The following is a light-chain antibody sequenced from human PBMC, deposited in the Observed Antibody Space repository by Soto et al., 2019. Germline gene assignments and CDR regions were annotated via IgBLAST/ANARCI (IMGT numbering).Light chain of an antibody. Sequence: EIVLTQSPVTLSLSPGERATLSCRASQTVSRMYLSWFQQRPGQAPRLLIYAASTRATGIPARFSGSGSGTEFTLTIDSLQSEDFAVYYCQQYNNWPRTFGQGTKVDIK. CDR3: QQYNNWPRT. CDR1: QTVSRMY. J-gene: IGKJ1*01. CDR2: AAS. V-gene: IGKV3-15*01.